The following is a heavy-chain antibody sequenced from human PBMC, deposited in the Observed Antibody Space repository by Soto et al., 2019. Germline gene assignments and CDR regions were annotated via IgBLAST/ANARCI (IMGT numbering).Heavy chain of an antibody. Sequence: ASVKVSCKAFGYTFTGYKIHWVRQAPGQGLEWIGYINPGGGTNYATKFQGRVTMTRDTSIYTAYMEMSRLRSDDTAVYFCARVGGSDSRDWFDPWGQGTLVTVSS. CDR2: INPGGGT. CDR3: ARVGGSDSRDWFDP. CDR1: GYTFTGYK. V-gene: IGHV1-2*02. J-gene: IGHJ5*02. D-gene: IGHD1-26*01.